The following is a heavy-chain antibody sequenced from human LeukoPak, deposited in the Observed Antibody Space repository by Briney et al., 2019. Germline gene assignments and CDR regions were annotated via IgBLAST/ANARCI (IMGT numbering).Heavy chain of an antibody. Sequence: PSETLTLTCTVSGRSISSSRSYWGWIRQPPGKGLEWFGSSYYSGNTYYNPYLHSRLLISEDTSKNQFALKLSSVTAADTAVYYCARPAAYYDSSDPYDFWG. CDR1: GRSISSSRSY. CDR2: SYYSGNT. J-gene: IGHJ6*01. CDR3: ARPAAYYDSSDPYDF. D-gene: IGHD3-22*01. V-gene: IGHV4-39*01.